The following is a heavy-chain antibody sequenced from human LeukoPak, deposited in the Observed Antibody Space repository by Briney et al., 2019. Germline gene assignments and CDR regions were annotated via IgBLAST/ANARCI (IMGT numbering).Heavy chain of an antibody. CDR2: INPNSGST. CDR1: LYTFTGYY. J-gene: IGHJ4*02. D-gene: IGHD2-15*01. Sequence: ASVKVSCKASLYTFTGYYIHGVRQAPGQGLGWMGWINPNSGSTNYAQKSQGTVTMTRDTSISTDYMELSSLRSDDTAVYYCARRGGGSSGSDYWGKGTLVTVSS. V-gene: IGHV1-2*02. CDR3: ARRGGGSSGSDY.